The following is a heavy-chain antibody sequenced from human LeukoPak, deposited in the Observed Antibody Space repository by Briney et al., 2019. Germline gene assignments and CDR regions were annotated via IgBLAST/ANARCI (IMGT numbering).Heavy chain of an antibody. V-gene: IGHV3-23*01. CDR2: ISDSGGST. J-gene: IGHJ4*02. CDR1: GFTLSRYV. Sequence: GGSLRLSCAASGFTLSRYVMSWVRQAPGKGLEWVSTISDSGGSTYYADSVKGRFTISRDNSKNTLYLQMNSLRAEDTAVYYCAKEKVAAGWGQGTLVTVSS. D-gene: IGHD6-19*01. CDR3: AKEKVAAG.